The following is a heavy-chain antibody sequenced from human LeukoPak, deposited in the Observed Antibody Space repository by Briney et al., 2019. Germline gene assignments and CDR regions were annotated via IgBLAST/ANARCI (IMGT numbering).Heavy chain of an antibody. V-gene: IGHV5-51*01. D-gene: IGHD3-22*01. CDR3: ARQDYYDSSGYGDVDY. CDR2: IYPGDSDT. CDR1: GYSFTSYW. Sequence: ASVKVSCKGSGYSFTSYWIGWLRQMPGKRLEWMGIIYPGDSDTRYSPSFQGQVTISADKSISTAYLQWSSLEASDTAMYYCARQDYYDSSGYGDVDYWGQGTLVTVSS. J-gene: IGHJ4*02.